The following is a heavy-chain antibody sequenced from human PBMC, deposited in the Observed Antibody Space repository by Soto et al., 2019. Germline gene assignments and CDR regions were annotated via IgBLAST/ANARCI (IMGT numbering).Heavy chain of an antibody. CDR2: INSDGSST. J-gene: IGHJ4*02. CDR3: ARKYNYESSGYYY. CDR1: GFTFSSYW. D-gene: IGHD3-22*01. Sequence: EVQLVESGGGLVQPGGSLRLSCADSGFTFSSYWMHWVRQAPGKGRVWVSRINSDGSSTNYADSVKGRFTISRDNAKNTLYLQMTSLRVEDTAVYYCARKYNYESSGYYYWGQGTVVTVSS. V-gene: IGHV3-74*01.